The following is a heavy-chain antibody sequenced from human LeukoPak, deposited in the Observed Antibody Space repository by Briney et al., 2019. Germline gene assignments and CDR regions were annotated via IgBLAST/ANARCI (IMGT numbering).Heavy chain of an antibody. V-gene: IGHV4-4*07. D-gene: IGHD2-15*01. J-gene: IGHJ6*03. CDR3: ARSVEGYCSGGNCYYYSYYMDV. CDR2: IYISGTI. CDR1: GGSISSYY. Sequence: SETLSLTCTVSGGSISSYYWSWIRQPAGKGLEWIGRIYISGTINYNPSLKSRVTMSVDTSKNQFSLKLSSVTAADTAVYYCARSVEGYCSGGNCYYYSYYMDVWGKGTTVTVSS.